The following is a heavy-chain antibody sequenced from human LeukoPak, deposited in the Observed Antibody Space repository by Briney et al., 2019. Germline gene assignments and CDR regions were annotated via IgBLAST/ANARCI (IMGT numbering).Heavy chain of an antibody. Sequence: PGGSLRLSCAASGFTFSNYAMTWVRQAPGKGLEWVSALSGSGGSAYYADSVKGRFTISRDNSKNTLYLQMNSLRAEDTAVYYCAKGRYESSGFNWAAWGQGTVVTVSS. CDR1: GFTFSNYA. D-gene: IGHD3-22*01. J-gene: IGHJ4*02. CDR2: LSGSGGSA. CDR3: AKGRYESSGFNWAA. V-gene: IGHV3-23*01.